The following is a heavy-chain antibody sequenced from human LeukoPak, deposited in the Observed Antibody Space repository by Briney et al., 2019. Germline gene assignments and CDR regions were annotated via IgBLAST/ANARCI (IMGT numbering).Heavy chain of an antibody. CDR1: GYTFTDYY. J-gene: IGHJ4*02. CDR3: AREGNGLLSKDLDY. Sequence: SVKVSCKGSGYTFTDYYLHWVRQAPGQGLEWVGYINPRDGGTSSPPNFRGRVTMTTDASSSTVYMELSRLTSDDTAIYYCAREGNGLLSKDLDYWGQGTLVTVSS. CDR2: INPRDGGT. V-gene: IGHV1-2*02. D-gene: IGHD2-15*01.